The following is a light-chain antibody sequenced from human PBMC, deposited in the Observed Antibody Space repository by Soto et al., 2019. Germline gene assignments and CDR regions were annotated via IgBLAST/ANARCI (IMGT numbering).Light chain of an antibody. J-gene: IGLJ3*02. Sequence: QSVLTQPPSLSGAPGQRVTISCTGSSSNIGAGFDVHRYQHLPGRAPKLLIYGNNNRPSGVPDRFSGSKSGTSASLAITGLQAEDEADYYCQSYDSSLSVWVFGGGTKLTVL. CDR3: QSYDSSLSVWV. V-gene: IGLV1-40*01. CDR1: SSNIGAGFD. CDR2: GNN.